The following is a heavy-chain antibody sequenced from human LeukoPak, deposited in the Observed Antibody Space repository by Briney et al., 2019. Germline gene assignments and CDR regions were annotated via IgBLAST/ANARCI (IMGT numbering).Heavy chain of an antibody. Sequence: GGSLRLSCAASGFTVSSNYMSWVRQAPGKGLEWVSVIYSGGSTYYADSVKGRFTISRDNSKNTLYLQMNSLRAEDTAVYYCARDYGGNRFDYWGQGTLVTVSS. J-gene: IGHJ4*02. CDR1: GFTVSSNY. V-gene: IGHV3-53*01. CDR3: ARDYGGNRFDY. D-gene: IGHD4-23*01. CDR2: IYSGGST.